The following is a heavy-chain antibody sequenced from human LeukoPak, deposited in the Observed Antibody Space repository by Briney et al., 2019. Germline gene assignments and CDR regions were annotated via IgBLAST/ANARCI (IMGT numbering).Heavy chain of an antibody. CDR3: ARTNGAHARY. Sequence: PSETLSLTCTVSGGSISSSSYYWGWIRQPPGKGLEWIGSIFYSGNTYYNPSLKSRVTISVDTSKNQFSLKLSSVTAADTAVYYCARTNGAHARYWGQGTLVTVSS. CDR2: IFYSGNT. V-gene: IGHV4-39*07. CDR1: GGSISSSSYY. D-gene: IGHD7-27*01. J-gene: IGHJ4*02.